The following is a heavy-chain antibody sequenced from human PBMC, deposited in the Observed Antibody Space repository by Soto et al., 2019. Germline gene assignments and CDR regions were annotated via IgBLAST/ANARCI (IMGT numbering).Heavy chain of an antibody. CDR1: GHNFCRNW. CDR2: IYPGDSDT. D-gene: IGHD5-18*01. V-gene: IGHV5-51*01. J-gene: IGHJ4*02. Sequence: EYLKLSCKGSGHNFCRNWIVWVRQMPGKGLEWMGIIYPGDSDTRYSPSFQGQVTISADKSINTAYLHWSSLKASDTAIYYCARPFGDTAMVIDYWGQGTQVTVSS. CDR3: ARPFGDTAMVIDY.